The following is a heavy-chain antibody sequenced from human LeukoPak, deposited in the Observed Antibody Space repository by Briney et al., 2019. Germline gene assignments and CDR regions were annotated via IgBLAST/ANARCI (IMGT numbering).Heavy chain of an antibody. CDR2: ISSSRNYI. V-gene: IGHV3-21*01. Sequence: SGGSLRLSCAASGFTFSSYNMSWVRQAPGKGLEWVSYISSSRNYIYYADSVKGRFTISRDNAKNSLYLQMNSLRAEDTAVYYCARVGLGVDYWGQGTLVTVSS. D-gene: IGHD3-16*01. CDR1: GFTFSSYN. J-gene: IGHJ4*02. CDR3: ARVGLGVDY.